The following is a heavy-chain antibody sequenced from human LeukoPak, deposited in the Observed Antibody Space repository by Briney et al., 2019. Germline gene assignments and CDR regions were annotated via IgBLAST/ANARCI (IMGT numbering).Heavy chain of an antibody. Sequence: PGGSLRLSCAASGFTFSSYAMSWVRQAPGKGLEWVSAISGSGGSTYYADSVKGRFTISRDNSKNTLYLQMNSLRAEDTAVYYCATRDVKTMVRGAARDAFDIWGQGTMVTVSS. CDR1: GFTFSSYA. CDR2: ISGSGGST. CDR3: ATRDVKTMVRGAARDAFDI. J-gene: IGHJ3*02. V-gene: IGHV3-23*01. D-gene: IGHD3-10*01.